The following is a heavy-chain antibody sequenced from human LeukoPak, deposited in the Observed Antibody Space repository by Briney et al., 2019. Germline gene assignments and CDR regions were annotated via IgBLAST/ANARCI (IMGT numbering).Heavy chain of an antibody. Sequence: PSETLSLTCIVSGGSISIYFWSWIRQPPGKGLEWIGYISNSGSTNYNPSLKSRVTISADTSKNQFSLKLSSVTAADTAVYYCARGSSGYYYGWGQGTLVTVSS. D-gene: IGHD3-22*01. J-gene: IGHJ4*02. CDR1: GGSISIYF. V-gene: IGHV4-59*01. CDR2: ISNSGST. CDR3: ARGSSGYYYG.